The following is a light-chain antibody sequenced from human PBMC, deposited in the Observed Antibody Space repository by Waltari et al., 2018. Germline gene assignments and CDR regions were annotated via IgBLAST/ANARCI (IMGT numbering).Light chain of an antibody. J-gene: IGKJ4*01. Sequence: DIQMTQSPSSLSASVGDGVPITCLASHSIRSYLNWYQQKPGKAPKLLVYAEYSLQSGVPSRFSGSGSGTDFTLTISSLQPEDFATYYCQQSYSTPLTFGGGTKVEIK. CDR2: AEY. CDR3: QQSYSTPLT. CDR1: HSIRSY. V-gene: IGKV1-39*01.